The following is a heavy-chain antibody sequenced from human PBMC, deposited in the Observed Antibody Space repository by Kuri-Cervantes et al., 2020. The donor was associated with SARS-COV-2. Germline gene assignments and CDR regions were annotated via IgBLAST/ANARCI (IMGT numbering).Heavy chain of an antibody. Sequence: GGSLRLSCAASGFTFSSYGMHWVRQAPGKGLEWVAFIRYDGSNKYYADSVKGRFTISRDNSKNTLYLQMNSLRAEDTAVYYRARWVVAATNWFDPWGQGALVTVSS. D-gene: IGHD2-15*01. J-gene: IGHJ5*02. CDR1: GFTFSSYG. V-gene: IGHV3-30*02. CDR2: IRYDGSNK. CDR3: ARWVVAATNWFDP.